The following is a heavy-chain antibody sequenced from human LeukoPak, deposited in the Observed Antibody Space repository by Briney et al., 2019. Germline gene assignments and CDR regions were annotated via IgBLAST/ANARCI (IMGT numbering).Heavy chain of an antibody. CDR2: IYYSGST. V-gene: IGHV4-61*05. CDR1: GGSIRSSSYY. CDR3: ARGWLDV. D-gene: IGHD2-15*01. J-gene: IGHJ6*02. Sequence: SETLSLTCAVSGGSIRSSSYYWSWIRQPPGKGLEWIGYIYYSGSTNYNPSLKSRVTISVDTSQNQFSLKLNSVTAADTAVYYCARGWLDVWGQGTTVTVSS.